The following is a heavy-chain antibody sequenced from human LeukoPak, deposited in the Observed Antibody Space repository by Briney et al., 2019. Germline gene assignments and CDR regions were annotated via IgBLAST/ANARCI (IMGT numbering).Heavy chain of an antibody. CDR2: ISGSGAST. D-gene: IGHD3-3*01. CDR1: GFTFSSYA. V-gene: IGHV3-23*01. Sequence: GGSLRLSCAASGFTFSSYAMSWVRQAPGKGLEWVSAISGSGASTYYADSVKGRFTISRDNSKNALYLQMNSLRAEDTALYYCAEDRQERFLDHRWWFDPWGQGTLVTVSS. J-gene: IGHJ5*02. CDR3: AEDRQERFLDHRWWFDP.